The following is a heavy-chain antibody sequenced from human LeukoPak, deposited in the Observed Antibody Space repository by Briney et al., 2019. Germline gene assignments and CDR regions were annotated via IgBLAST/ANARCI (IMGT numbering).Heavy chain of an antibody. CDR3: ARFAARPEYYFDY. D-gene: IGHD6-6*01. CDR1: GFTFSDYY. Sequence: PGGSLRLSCAASGFTFSDYYMSWIRQAPEKGLEWVSYISSSGSTIYYADSVKGRFTISRDNAKNSLYLQMNSLRAEDTAVYYCARFAARPEYYFDYWGQGTLVTVSS. CDR2: ISSSGSTI. J-gene: IGHJ4*02. V-gene: IGHV3-11*01.